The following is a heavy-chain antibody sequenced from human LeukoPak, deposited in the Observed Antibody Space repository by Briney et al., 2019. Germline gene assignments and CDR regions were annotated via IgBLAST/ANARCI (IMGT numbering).Heavy chain of an antibody. CDR3: ARDYGYGNWFDP. CDR1: GFTFSNYW. V-gene: IGHV3-48*04. J-gene: IGHJ5*02. Sequence: GGSLRLSCAASGFTFSNYWMHWVRQAPGKGLEWVSYISSSGSNIYYADSVKGRFTISRDNAKNSLYLQMNSLRAEDTAIYYCARDYGYGNWFDPWGQGTLVTSPQ. D-gene: IGHD5-12*01. CDR2: ISSSGSNI.